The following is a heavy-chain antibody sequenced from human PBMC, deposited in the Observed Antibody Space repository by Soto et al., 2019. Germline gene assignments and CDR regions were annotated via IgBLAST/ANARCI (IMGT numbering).Heavy chain of an antibody. J-gene: IGHJ5*02. CDR1: GFTFGDYA. D-gene: IGHD6-13*01. V-gene: IGHV3-49*03. CDR3: TSRLIAAADNWFDP. CDR2: IRSKAYGGTT. Sequence: GGSLRLSCTASGFTFGDYAMSWFLQAPGKGLEWVGFIRSKAYGGTTEYAASVKGRFTISRDDSKSIAYLQMNSLKTEDTAVYYCTSRLIAAADNWFDPWGQGTLVTVSS.